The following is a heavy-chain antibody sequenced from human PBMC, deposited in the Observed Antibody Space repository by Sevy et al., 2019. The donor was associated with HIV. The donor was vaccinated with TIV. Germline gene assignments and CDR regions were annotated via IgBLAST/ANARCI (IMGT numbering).Heavy chain of an antibody. CDR3: ARSPEFQYQMLYGRQKYNGMDV. J-gene: IGHJ6*02. CDR2: ITSGSTYT. V-gene: IGHV3-21*01. Sequence: GGSLRLSCADSGFMFNSHAMSWVRQAPGKGLEWVSSITSGSTYTYYVDSVKGRFSISRDNAKNSVFLQMNSLRAEDTAVYYCARSPEFQYQMLYGRQKYNGMDVWGQGTTVTVSS. D-gene: IGHD2-2*02. CDR1: GFMFNSHA.